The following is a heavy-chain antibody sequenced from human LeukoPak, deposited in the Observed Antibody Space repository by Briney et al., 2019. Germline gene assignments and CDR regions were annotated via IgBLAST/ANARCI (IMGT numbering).Heavy chain of an antibody. CDR2: IHHSGST. CDR1: GGSISSRNW. CDR3: ARDGRSGWFRGSKFDP. Sequence: SETLSLTCAVSGGSISSRNWWSWVRQPPGKGLEWIGEIHHSGSTNYNPSLKSRVTISVDKSKNQFSLKLSSVTAADTAVYYCARDGRSGWFRGSKFDPWGQGTLATVSS. J-gene: IGHJ5*02. V-gene: IGHV4-4*02. D-gene: IGHD6-19*01.